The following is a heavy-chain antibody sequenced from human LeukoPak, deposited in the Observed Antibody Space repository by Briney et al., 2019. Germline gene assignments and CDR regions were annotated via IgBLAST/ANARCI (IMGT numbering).Heavy chain of an antibody. CDR2: ISYDGSNK. J-gene: IGHJ4*02. CDR3: ATLKGCSGGSCYSGTPDY. D-gene: IGHD2-15*01. Sequence: GGSLRLSCAASGFTFRRYAMHWVRQAPGKGLEWVAVISYDGSNKYYADSVKGRFTISRDNSKNTLYLQMNSLRAEDTAVYYCATLKGCSGGSCYSGTPDYWGQGTLVTVSS. CDR1: GFTFRRYA. V-gene: IGHV3-30*01.